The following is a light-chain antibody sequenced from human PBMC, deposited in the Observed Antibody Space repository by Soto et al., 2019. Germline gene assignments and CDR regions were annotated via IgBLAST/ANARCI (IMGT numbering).Light chain of an antibody. CDR1: QSVGSY. J-gene: IGKJ5*01. V-gene: IGKV3-11*01. Sequence: EVVLTQSPATLSLSPGERATLSCRASQSVGSYLAWYQQKPGQAPRLLIYDAFNRATGIPARFSGSGSGTDFTLTISSLEPEDFAVYYCQQRSNWPVTFGQGTRLEIK. CDR2: DAF. CDR3: QQRSNWPVT.